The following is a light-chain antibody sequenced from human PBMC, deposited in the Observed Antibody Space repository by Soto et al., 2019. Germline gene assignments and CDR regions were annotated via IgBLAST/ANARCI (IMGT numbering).Light chain of an antibody. Sequence: EIVLMQSPATLSLSPGERATLSCRASQSVSSNLAWYQQNRGQAPRLLIFDASNRATGIPARFSGSGSGTDFTLTISSLEPEDFAVYYCQQHSNWPLTFGGGTKVEIK. CDR1: QSVSSN. CDR3: QQHSNWPLT. V-gene: IGKV3-11*01. J-gene: IGKJ4*01. CDR2: DAS.